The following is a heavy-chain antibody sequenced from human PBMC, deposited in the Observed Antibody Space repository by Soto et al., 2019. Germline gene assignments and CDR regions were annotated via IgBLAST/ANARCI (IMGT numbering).Heavy chain of an antibody. CDR1: GFSLSTSGVG. CDR2: IYWDDDK. CDR3: AHSPDLGLPMTGGWFDS. Sequence: SGHTLVNPTQTLTLTCTFSGFSLSTSGVGVGWIRQPPGKALEWLALIYWDDDKRYSPSLKSRLTITKDTSKNQVVLTMTNMDPVDTATYYCAHSPDLGLPMTGGWFDSWGQGTLVTVSS. D-gene: IGHD3-10*01. J-gene: IGHJ5*01. V-gene: IGHV2-5*02.